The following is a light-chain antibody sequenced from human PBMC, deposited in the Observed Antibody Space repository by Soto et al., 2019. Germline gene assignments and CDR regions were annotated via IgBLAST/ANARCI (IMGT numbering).Light chain of an antibody. Sequence: EIVMTQSPATLSVSPGERATLSCRASQSVSSNLAGYQQKPGQAPRLLIYGASTRANGIPARFSGSGSGTEFTLTIRSLQSEDFSVYYCQQYNNWPPITFGQGTRLEIK. CDR2: GAS. V-gene: IGKV3-15*01. CDR3: QQYNNWPPIT. CDR1: QSVSSN. J-gene: IGKJ5*01.